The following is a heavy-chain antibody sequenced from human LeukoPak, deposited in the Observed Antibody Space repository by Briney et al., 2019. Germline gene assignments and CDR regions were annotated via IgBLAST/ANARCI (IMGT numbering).Heavy chain of an antibody. CDR3: AKAGVVPAAPFDY. D-gene: IGHD2-2*01. J-gene: IGHJ4*02. CDR2: ISYDGSNK. V-gene: IGHV3-30*18. CDR1: GFTFSSYG. Sequence: GRSLRLSCAASGFTFSSYGMHWVRHAPGKGLEWVAVISYDGSNKYYADSVKGRFTISRDNSKNTLYLQMNSLRAEDTAVYYCAKAGVVPAAPFDYWGQGTLVTVSS.